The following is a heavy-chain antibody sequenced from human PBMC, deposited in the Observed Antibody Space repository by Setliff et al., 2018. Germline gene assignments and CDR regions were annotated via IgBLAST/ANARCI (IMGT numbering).Heavy chain of an antibody. CDR1: GDSINSGPYY. J-gene: IGHJ4*02. CDR2: LHTSGSI. CDR3: ARDNTMVGATDY. Sequence: NPSETLSLTCAVSGDSINSGPYYWSWIRQPAGKGLEWIGRLHTSGSIDYNPSLKSRVTISVDTSKNQFSLRLRSVTAADTAVYFCARDNTMVGATDYWGLGTLVTVSS. D-gene: IGHD1-26*01. V-gene: IGHV4-61*02.